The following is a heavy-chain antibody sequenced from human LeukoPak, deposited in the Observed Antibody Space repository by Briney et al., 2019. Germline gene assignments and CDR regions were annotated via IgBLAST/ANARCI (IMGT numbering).Heavy chain of an antibody. Sequence: GASVKVSCKASGYTFTGYYMHWVRQAPGQGLEWMGWINPNSGGTNYAQKFQGWVTMTRDTSISTAYMELSRLRSDDTAVYYCARGHDYGDQNLDYWGQGTLVTVSS. CDR1: GYTFTGYY. CDR3: ARGHDYGDQNLDY. D-gene: IGHD4-17*01. V-gene: IGHV1-2*04. CDR2: INPNSGGT. J-gene: IGHJ4*02.